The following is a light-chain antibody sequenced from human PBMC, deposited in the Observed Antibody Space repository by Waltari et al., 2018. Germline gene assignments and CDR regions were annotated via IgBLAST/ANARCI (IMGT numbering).Light chain of an antibody. J-gene: IGKJ4*01. CDR1: LRISNY. CDR3: QQANSVPLT. Sequence: IQITQPPSTLSASDGARVTPSCRAMLRISNYLHWYQQTPGKAPKLLIYAAPSLQSGVPSRFSGSGSGKDCTLTISSLQPEDFAAYYGQQANSVPLTFGGGTKVEIK. V-gene: IGKV1-39*01. CDR2: AAP.